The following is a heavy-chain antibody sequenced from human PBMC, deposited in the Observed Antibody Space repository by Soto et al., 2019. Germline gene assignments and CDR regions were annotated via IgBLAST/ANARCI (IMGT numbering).Heavy chain of an antibody. D-gene: IGHD4-4*01. CDR3: ERDQHSTTVTTFVWYYYYYGMEV. Sequence: QVQLVESGGGVVQPGRSLRLSCAASGFTFSRYGIHWVRQAPGKGLEWVAVIWHDGSNKYYADSVKGRFTISRDNSKNTLYLQMNSLRGEDTAVYYCERDQHSTTVTTFVWYYYYYGMEVWGHGTTVTVSS. V-gene: IGHV3-33*01. CDR1: GFTFSRYG. CDR2: IWHDGSNK. J-gene: IGHJ6*02.